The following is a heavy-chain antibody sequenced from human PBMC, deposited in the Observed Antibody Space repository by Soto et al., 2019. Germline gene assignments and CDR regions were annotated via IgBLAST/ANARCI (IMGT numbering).Heavy chain of an antibody. V-gene: IGHV1-2*02. Sequence: PLVKVSGKASGYTFTGYYMHWVRQAPGQGLEWMGWINPNSGGTNYAQKFQGRVTMTRDTSISTAYMELSRLRSDDTAVYYCARAIAARPDLTFDYWGQGTLVTVSS. CDR3: ARAIAARPDLTFDY. D-gene: IGHD6-6*01. CDR2: INPNSGGT. J-gene: IGHJ4*02. CDR1: GYTFTGYY.